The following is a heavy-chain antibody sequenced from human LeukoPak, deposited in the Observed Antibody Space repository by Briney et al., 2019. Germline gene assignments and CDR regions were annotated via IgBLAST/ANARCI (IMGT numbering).Heavy chain of an antibody. CDR1: GYTFTSYG. J-gene: IGHJ4*02. V-gene: IGHV1-69*05. D-gene: IGHD1-14*01. CDR2: IIPIFGTA. CDR3: ASPEGY. Sequence: GASVKVSCKASGYTFTSYGISWVRQAPGQGLEWMGGIIPIFGTANYAQKFQGRVTITTDESTSTAYMELSSLRSEDTAVYYCASPEGYWGQGTLVTVSS.